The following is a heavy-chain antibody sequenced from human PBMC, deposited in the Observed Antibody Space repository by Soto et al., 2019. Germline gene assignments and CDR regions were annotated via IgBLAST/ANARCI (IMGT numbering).Heavy chain of an antibody. CDR3: ARALTYCGGDCYSGMDY. V-gene: IGHV1-69*01. CDR1: GGTFSSYA. D-gene: IGHD2-21*02. Sequence: QVQLVQSGAEVKKPGSSVKVSCKASGGTFSSYAISWVRQAPGQGLEWKGGIIPIFGTANYAQKFQGRVTITAEESTSTAYMELSRLRSEDTAVYSCARALTYCGGDCYSGMDYWGQGTLVTVSS. CDR2: IIPIFGTA. J-gene: IGHJ4*02.